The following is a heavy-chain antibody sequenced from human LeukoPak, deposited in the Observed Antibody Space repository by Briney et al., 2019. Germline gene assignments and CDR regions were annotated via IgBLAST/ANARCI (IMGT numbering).Heavy chain of an antibody. J-gene: IGHJ4*02. CDR1: GGSISSYY. D-gene: IGHD5-12*01. Sequence: PSETLSLTCTVSGGSISSYYWSWIRQPPGKGLEWIGYLYYSGSTNYNPSLKSRVTISIDTSKNQFSLKLSSVTAADTAMYYCARGPMDSGYTYFDYWGQGTLVSVAS. CDR2: LYYSGST. CDR3: ARGPMDSGYTYFDY. V-gene: IGHV4-59*01.